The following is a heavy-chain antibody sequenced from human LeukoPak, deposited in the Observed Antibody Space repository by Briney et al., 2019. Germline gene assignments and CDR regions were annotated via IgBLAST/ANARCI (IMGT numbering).Heavy chain of an antibody. V-gene: IGHV3-7*01. CDR1: GFTFSTYW. CDR3: ASGWNGPLLDAFDI. D-gene: IGHD1-1*01. J-gene: IGHJ3*02. CDR2: IKQDGSEK. Sequence: GGSLRLSCAASGFTFSTYWMSWVRQAPGEGLEWVANIKQDGSEKYYVDSVKGRFTVSRDNAKNSLYLQMNSLRAEDTAVYYCASGWNGPLLDAFDIWGQGTMVTVSS.